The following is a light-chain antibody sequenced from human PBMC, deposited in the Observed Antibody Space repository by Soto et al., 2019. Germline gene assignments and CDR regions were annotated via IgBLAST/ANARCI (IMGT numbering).Light chain of an antibody. V-gene: IGKV1-5*03. J-gene: IGKJ1*01. CDR3: QQYNVYSRT. Sequence: DIPMTQSPSTLSASVGDRVTITCRASQYINSWLAWYQQKPGKAPKLLIYEASSLEKGVPARFGGSGSRTEFTLTVSSLQPDDFATYYCQQYNVYSRTFGQGTKVESK. CDR2: EAS. CDR1: QYINSW.